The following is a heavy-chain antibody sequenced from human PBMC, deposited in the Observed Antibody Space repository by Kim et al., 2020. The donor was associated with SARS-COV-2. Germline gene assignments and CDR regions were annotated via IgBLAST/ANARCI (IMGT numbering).Heavy chain of an antibody. V-gene: IGHV3-21*01. CDR3: ARACYYGSVSYPPNYYYGMDV. CDR2: ISSGSSYI. J-gene: IGHJ6*02. D-gene: IGHD3-10*01. Sequence: GGSLRLSCAASGFTFSSYSMNWVRQAPGKGLEWVSSISSGSSYIYYADSVKGRFTISRDNAKNSLYLQMNSLRAEDTAVYYCARACYYGSVSYPPNYYYGMDVWGQGTTVTVSS. CDR1: GFTFSSYS.